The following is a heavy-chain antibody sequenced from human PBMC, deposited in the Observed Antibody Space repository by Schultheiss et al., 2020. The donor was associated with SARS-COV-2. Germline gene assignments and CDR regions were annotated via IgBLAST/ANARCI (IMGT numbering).Heavy chain of an antibody. CDR2: MNPNSGNT. D-gene: IGHD2-2*01. J-gene: IGHJ6*01. Sequence: ASVKVSCKASGYTFTSYDINWVRQATGQGLEWMGWMNPNSGNTGYAQKFQGRVTITADESTSTAYMELSSLRSEDTAVYYCARDAYEGIVAEPGALGYSYYGMDVWGQGTSVTVSS. V-gene: IGHV1-8*01. CDR3: ARDAYEGIVAEPGALGYSYYGMDV. CDR1: GYTFTSYD.